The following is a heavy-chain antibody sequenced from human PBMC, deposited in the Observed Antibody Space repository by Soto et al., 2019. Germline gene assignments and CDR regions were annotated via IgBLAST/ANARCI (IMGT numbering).Heavy chain of an antibody. Sequence: QVQLVESGGGVVQPGRSLRLSCAASGFTFSSYGMHWVRQAPGKGLEWVAVISYDGSNKYYADSVKGRFTISRDNSKNTLYLQMNSLRAEDTAVYYCASRSNDYGDYVLRYYYYGMDVW. V-gene: IGHV3-30*03. D-gene: IGHD4-17*01. CDR1: GFTFSSYG. CDR3: ASRSNDYGDYVLRYYYYGMDV. CDR2: ISYDGSNK. J-gene: IGHJ6*01.